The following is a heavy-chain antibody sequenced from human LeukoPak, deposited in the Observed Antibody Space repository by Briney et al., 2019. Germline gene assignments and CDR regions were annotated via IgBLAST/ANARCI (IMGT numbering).Heavy chain of an antibody. Sequence: SETLSLTCTVSGYSISSYYWSWIRQTAGKGLERIGHMYSSGSINYNPSLKSRVTMSVDMSKNQLSLKVRSATAADTAVYYCARLRVVVGTRGPQWFDPWGQGTLVTVSS. CDR1: GYSISSYY. CDR3: ARLRVVVGTRGPQWFDP. J-gene: IGHJ5*02. CDR2: MYSSGSI. D-gene: IGHD1-1*01. V-gene: IGHV4-4*07.